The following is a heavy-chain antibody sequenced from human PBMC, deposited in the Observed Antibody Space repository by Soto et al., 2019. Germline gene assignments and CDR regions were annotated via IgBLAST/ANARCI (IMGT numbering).Heavy chain of an antibody. Sequence: QLQLQESGPGLVKPSETLSLTCTVSGGSIRSSGYYWGWIRQPPGKGLEWIGSIYYSGSTYHNPSLKSRVTISVDTSKNQFSLKLSFVTAADTAVYFCARDCSSSRYYGGCNSGLDVWGQGTTVTVSS. V-gene: IGHV4-39*01. CDR3: ARDCSSSRYYGGCNSGLDV. CDR2: IYYSGST. CDR1: GGSIRSSGYY. D-gene: IGHD2-2*01. J-gene: IGHJ6*02.